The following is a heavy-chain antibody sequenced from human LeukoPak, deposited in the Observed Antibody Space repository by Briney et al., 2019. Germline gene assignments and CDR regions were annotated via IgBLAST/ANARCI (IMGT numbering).Heavy chain of an antibody. Sequence: GVSVKVSCKASGGTFSSYAISWVRQAPGQGLEWMGRIIPILGIANYAQKFQGRVTITADKSTSTAYMELSSLRSEDTAVYYCASEKSRDLYYGMDVWGQGTTVTVSS. CDR2: IIPILGIA. D-gene: IGHD2-21*02. V-gene: IGHV1-69*04. J-gene: IGHJ6*02. CDR1: GGTFSSYA. CDR3: ASEKSRDLYYGMDV.